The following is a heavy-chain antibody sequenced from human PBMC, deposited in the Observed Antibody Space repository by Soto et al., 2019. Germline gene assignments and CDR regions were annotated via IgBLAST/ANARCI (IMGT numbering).Heavy chain of an antibody. CDR1: GFTFSSYT. V-gene: IGHV3-21*01. D-gene: IGHD2-2*01. CDR3: ARAEGGCSSTACHSYGMDV. CDR2: ISDSSVYK. Sequence: EVQLVESGGGLVKPGGPLRLSCAASGFTFSSYTMNWVRQAPGKGLEWVSSISDSSVYKYFADSVKGRFTISRDNAKNSLYLQMNSLRLEDTAVYYCARAEGGCSSTACHSYGMDVWGQGTTVTVSS. J-gene: IGHJ6*02.